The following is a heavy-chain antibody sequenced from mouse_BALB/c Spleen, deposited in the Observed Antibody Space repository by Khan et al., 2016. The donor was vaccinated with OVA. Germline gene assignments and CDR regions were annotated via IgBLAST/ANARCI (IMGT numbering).Heavy chain of an antibody. CDR1: GYTFSNYW. V-gene: IGHV1-7*01. Sequence: VQLQESGAELAKPGASVKMSCKASGYTFSNYWIHWVKQRPGQGLEWIGYINPRSGYTYYNQTFNDKATLTTDKSSSTAYMQLSSLTSEDSAVEYCARDRIDYWGQGTTLTVSS. CDR2: INPRSGYT. CDR3: ARDRIDY. J-gene: IGHJ2*01.